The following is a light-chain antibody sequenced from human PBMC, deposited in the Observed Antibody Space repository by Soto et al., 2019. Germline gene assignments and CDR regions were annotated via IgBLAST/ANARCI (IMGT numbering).Light chain of an antibody. V-gene: IGLV1-44*01. J-gene: IGLJ2*01. Sequence: QSVLTQPLSASGTPGQRVTISCSGSSSNIGSHTVNWYQQLPGTAPRLLIYNTYYRPSGVPDRFSGSKSGTSASLAISGLQSEDEADYYCAAWDDSLNGVVFGGGTQLTVL. CDR1: SSNIGSHT. CDR3: AAWDDSLNGVV. CDR2: NTY.